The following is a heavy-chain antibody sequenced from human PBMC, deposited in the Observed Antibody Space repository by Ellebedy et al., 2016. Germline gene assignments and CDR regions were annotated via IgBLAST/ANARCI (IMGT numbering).Heavy chain of an antibody. CDR3: TTRGSRGGSLSI. Sequence: GESLKISCAASGFTVSNAWMNWVRQAPGKGLEWVGRIKTKDDGGTTEYAAPAKGRFLVSRDDSTNTVSLQMNSLNTEDTAVYFCTTRGSRGGSLSIWGQGTTVTVSS. V-gene: IGHV3-15*05. D-gene: IGHD2/OR15-2a*01. CDR1: GFTVSNAW. J-gene: IGHJ3*02. CDR2: IKTKDDGGTT.